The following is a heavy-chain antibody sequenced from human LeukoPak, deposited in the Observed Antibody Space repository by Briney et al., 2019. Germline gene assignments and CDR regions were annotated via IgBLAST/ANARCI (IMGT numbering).Heavy chain of an antibody. CDR3: ARVVAGIDWFDP. D-gene: IGHD6-19*01. V-gene: IGHV3-48*02. J-gene: IGHJ5*02. Sequence: GGSLRLSCAASGFTFSNAWMSWVRQAPGKGLEWVSYISSGSRSIYYADSVKGRFTISRDNAKNSLYLQLNSLRDEDTAVYYCARVVAGIDWFDPWGQGTLVTVSS. CDR2: ISSGSRSI. CDR1: GFTFSNAW.